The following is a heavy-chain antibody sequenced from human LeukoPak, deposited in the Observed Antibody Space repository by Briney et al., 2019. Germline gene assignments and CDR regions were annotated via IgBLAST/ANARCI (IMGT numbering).Heavy chain of an antibody. CDR1: GGTLTSYA. V-gene: IGHV1-69*05. D-gene: IGHD2-21*02. Sequence: SVKVSCKASGGTLTSYAVSSVRQAPGQGLEWMGRIIPILGTANYAQNFQGRGTITTDKSTSTAYMELSSLRSEDTAVSYCARDVIVVVTADAFDIWGQGTMVTVSS. CDR3: ARDVIVVVTADAFDI. J-gene: IGHJ3*02. CDR2: IIPILGTA.